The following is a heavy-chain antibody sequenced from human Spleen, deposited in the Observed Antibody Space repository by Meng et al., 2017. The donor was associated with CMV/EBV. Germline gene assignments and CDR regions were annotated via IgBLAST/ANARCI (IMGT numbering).Heavy chain of an antibody. CDR3: ARDPYDFWSGYYYGMDV. CDR1: GFTFSSYA. Sequence: GGSLRLSCAASGFTFSSYAMHWVRQAPGKGLEWVAVISYDGSNKYYADSVKGRFTISRDNSKNTLYLQMNSLRAEDTAVYYCARDPYDFWSGYYYGMDVWGQGTTVTVSS. CDR2: ISYDGSNK. V-gene: IGHV3-30*04. J-gene: IGHJ6*02. D-gene: IGHD3-3*01.